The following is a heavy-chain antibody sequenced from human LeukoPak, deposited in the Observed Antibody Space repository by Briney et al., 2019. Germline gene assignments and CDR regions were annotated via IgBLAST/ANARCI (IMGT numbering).Heavy chain of an antibody. Sequence: GWSLKLSCAASGCTFDDYVMSWVRKAPWKGLEWVSGINWNGGSTGYADYVKGRFTISRDNVKNSLYLQMNSLRAEDTALYYCARAIYGSGSYYAFDIWGQGTMVTVSS. CDR3: ARAIYGSGSYYAFDI. J-gene: IGHJ3*02. V-gene: IGHV3-20*04. CDR1: GCTFDDYV. CDR2: INWNGGST. D-gene: IGHD3-10*01.